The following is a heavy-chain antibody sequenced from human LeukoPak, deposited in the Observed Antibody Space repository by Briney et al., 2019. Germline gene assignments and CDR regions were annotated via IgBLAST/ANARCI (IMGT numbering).Heavy chain of an antibody. CDR1: GGSMNSYY. D-gene: IGHD3-9*01. J-gene: IGHJ4*02. CDR3: ARHVWLQPFDY. CDR2: IYYSGST. V-gene: IGHV4-59*08. Sequence: ASETLSLTCSVSGGSMNSYYWSWIRQSPGKGVEWIGYIYYSGSTNYNPSLKSRVTISVDTSKNQFSLKLSSVTAADTAVYYCARHVWLQPFDYWGQGTLVTVSS.